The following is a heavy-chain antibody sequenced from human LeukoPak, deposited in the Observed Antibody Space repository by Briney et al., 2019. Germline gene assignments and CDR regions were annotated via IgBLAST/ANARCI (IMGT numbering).Heavy chain of an antibody. CDR1: GGTFSSYA. Sequence: ASVKVSCKASGGTFSSYAISWVRQAPGQGLEWMGWINPKNGGTNYAQKFQGRVTMTRDTSINTAFMELSRLNSDDTAVYFRARDGYGGNSFDYWGQGTLVTVSS. J-gene: IGHJ4*02. CDR3: ARDGYGGNSFDY. CDR2: INPKNGGT. V-gene: IGHV1-2*02. D-gene: IGHD4-23*01.